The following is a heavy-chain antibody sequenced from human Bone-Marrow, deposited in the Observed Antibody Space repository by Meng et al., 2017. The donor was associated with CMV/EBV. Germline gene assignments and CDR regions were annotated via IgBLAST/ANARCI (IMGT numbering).Heavy chain of an antibody. D-gene: IGHD3-22*01. Sequence: GESLKISCAASGFTFDDYGMSWVRQAPGKGLEWVSGINWNGGSTGYADSVKGRFTISRDNAKNSLYLQMNSLRAEDTAAYYCAREGAPYYYDSSGHIDYWGQGTLVTVSS. J-gene: IGHJ4*02. V-gene: IGHV3-20*04. CDR3: AREGAPYYYDSSGHIDY. CDR2: INWNGGST. CDR1: GFTFDDYG.